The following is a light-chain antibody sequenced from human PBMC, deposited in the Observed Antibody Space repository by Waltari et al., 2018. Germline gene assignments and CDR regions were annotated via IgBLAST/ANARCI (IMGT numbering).Light chain of an antibody. CDR3: QQYGNSPPT. CDR2: GSS. J-gene: IGKJ1*01. CDR1: QGVSSSY. V-gene: IGKV3-20*01. Sequence: EIVLTQSPGTLSLSPGERATLSCRASQGVSSSYFAWYQQKPGQAPRLLIYGSSSRATGIPDRVSGSGSGADFTLTISRLEPEDFAVYYCQQYGNSPPTFGPGTKVEIK.